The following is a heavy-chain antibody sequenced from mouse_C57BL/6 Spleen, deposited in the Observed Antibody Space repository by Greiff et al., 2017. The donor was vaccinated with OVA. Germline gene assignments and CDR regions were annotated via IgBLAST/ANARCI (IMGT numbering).Heavy chain of an antibody. Sequence: QVQLLQSGPELVQPGASVKISCKASGYAFSSSWMTWVQQRPGKGLEWIGRIYTGAGDTNYNGKFKGQSTLTADNSSSTAYMQISSLTSEDSAVYFCARGKWLPDYYAMDYWGQGTSVTVSS. CDR2: IYTGAGDT. D-gene: IGHD2-2*01. CDR3: ARGKWLPDYYAMDY. V-gene: IGHV1-82*01. CDR1: GYAFSSSW. J-gene: IGHJ4*01.